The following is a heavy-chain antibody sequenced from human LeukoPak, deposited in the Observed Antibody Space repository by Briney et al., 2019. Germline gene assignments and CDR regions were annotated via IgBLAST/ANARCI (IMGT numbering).Heavy chain of an antibody. V-gene: IGHV1-18*01. J-gene: IGHJ6*02. D-gene: IGHD3-9*01. CDR2: ISAYNGNT. Sequence: ASVKVSCKASGYTFTSYGISWVRQAPGQGLEWMGWISAYNGNTNYAQKLQGRVTMTTDTSPSTAYMELRSLRSDDTAVYYCASSYFDILTGYSIRDYYGMDVWGQGTTVTVSS. CDR1: GYTFTSYG. CDR3: ASSYFDILTGYSIRDYYGMDV.